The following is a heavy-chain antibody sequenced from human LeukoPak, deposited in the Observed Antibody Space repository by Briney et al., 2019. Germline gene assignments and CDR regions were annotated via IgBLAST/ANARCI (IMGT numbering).Heavy chain of an antibody. D-gene: IGHD4-17*01. J-gene: IGHJ4*02. Sequence: ASVKVSXKASGYTFTSYYMHWVRQAPGQGLEWMGIINPSGGSTSYAQKFQGRVTMTRDTSTSTVYMELSSLRSEDTAVYYCAIEGYGDYGSRVFDYWGQGTLVTVSS. CDR1: GYTFTSYY. V-gene: IGHV1-46*01. CDR2: INPSGGST. CDR3: AIEGYGDYGSRVFDY.